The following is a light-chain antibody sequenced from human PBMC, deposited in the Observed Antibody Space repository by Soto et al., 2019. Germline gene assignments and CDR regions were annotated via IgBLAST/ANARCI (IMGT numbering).Light chain of an antibody. CDR1: SSNIGNKF. V-gene: IGLV1-51*01. Sequence: QSVLTQPPSVSAAPGQKVTISCSGSSSNIGNKFVSWYQQFPGTIPRLLIYDNDKRPSGISDRFSGSKSGTSATLVITGIQTGDEADYYCGTWDNSLSGVVFGGGTKLTVL. J-gene: IGLJ2*01. CDR2: DND. CDR3: GTWDNSLSGVV.